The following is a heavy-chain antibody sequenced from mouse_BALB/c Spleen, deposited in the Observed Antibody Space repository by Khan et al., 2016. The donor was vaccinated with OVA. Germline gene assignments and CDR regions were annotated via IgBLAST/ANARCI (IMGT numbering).Heavy chain of an antibody. CDR1: GYSITSDYA. Sequence: EVKLQESGPGLVKPSQSLSLTCTVTGYSITSDYAWNWIRQFPGNKLEWMGYISYSGSTTYNPALKSRISLTRATSKNQFFLQLNSVTTEDTATYDCARDGSRYNYAMDYWGQGTSVTVSS. J-gene: IGHJ4*01. CDR3: ARDGSRYNYAMDY. CDR2: ISYSGST. V-gene: IGHV3-2*02. D-gene: IGHD2-3*01.